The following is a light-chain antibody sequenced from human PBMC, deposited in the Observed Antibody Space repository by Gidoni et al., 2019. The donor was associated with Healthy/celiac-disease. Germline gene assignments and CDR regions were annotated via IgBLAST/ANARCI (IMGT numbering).Light chain of an antibody. Sequence: IQMTQSPSSLSASVGDRVTITCRASQSISSYLNWYQQKPGKAPKLLNYAASSLQSGVPSRFSDSGSGTDFTLTISSLQPEDCATYYCQQRYSTPQTFGQGTKVEIK. J-gene: IGKJ1*01. CDR1: QSISSY. V-gene: IGKV1-39*01. CDR3: QQRYSTPQT. CDR2: AAS.